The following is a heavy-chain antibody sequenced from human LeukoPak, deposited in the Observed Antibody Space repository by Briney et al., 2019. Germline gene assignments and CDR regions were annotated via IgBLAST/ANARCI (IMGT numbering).Heavy chain of an antibody. CDR1: GYTFNEYG. V-gene: IGHV1-18*01. D-gene: IGHD3-16*01. J-gene: IGHJ4*02. CDR2: SSTYSDNT. CDR3: ARGLGATR. Sequence: ASVKVSCKTSGYTFNEYGISWLRQAPGQGLGWLGWSSTYSDNTNYGQRFQGRLSMTTDTSTRTAYMELRSLRSDDTAVYYCARGLGATRWGQGTLVIVSS.